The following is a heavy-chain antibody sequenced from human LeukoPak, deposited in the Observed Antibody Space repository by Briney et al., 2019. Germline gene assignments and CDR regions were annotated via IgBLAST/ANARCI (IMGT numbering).Heavy chain of an antibody. D-gene: IGHD7-27*01. CDR2: ISSSSSYI. V-gene: IGHV3-21*01. J-gene: IGHJ4*02. Sequence: GGSLRLFCAASGFTFSSYSMNWGRQAPGKGLEWVSSISSSSSYIYYADSVKGRFTISRDNAKNSLYLQMNSLRAEDTAVYYCARVPRTGDWDYWGQGTLVTVSS. CDR3: ARVPRTGDWDY. CDR1: GFTFSSYS.